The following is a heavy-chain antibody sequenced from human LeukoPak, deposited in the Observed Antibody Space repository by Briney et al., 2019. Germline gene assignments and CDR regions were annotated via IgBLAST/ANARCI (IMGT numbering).Heavy chain of an antibody. V-gene: IGHV3-21*01. CDR3: ARGSDQYYSDSSGSSPFDY. J-gene: IGHJ4*02. CDR1: EFTFSNFF. Sequence: GGSLRLSCAASEFTFSNFFMNWVRQAPGKGLEWVSSISGSSDSIYSADSMRGRFTISRDNAKNSLYLQMSSLRVEDTAVYYCARGSDQYYSDSSGSSPFDYWGQGTLVIVSS. D-gene: IGHD3-22*01. CDR2: ISGSSDSI.